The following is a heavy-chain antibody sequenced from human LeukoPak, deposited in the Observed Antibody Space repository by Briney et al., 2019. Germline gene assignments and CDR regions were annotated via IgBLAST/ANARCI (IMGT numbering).Heavy chain of an antibody. D-gene: IGHD3-22*01. J-gene: IGHJ4*02. CDR1: GFTVSSKY. CDR3: ARERDSSGYILAY. Sequence: PWGSLRLSCAASGFTVSSKYMSWVRRAPGKGLEWVSVIYSGGATYYADSVKGRFTVSRDNSKNTVYLQMNSLRAEDTAIYYCARERDSSGYILAYWGQGTLVTVSS. CDR2: IYSGGAT. V-gene: IGHV3-53*01.